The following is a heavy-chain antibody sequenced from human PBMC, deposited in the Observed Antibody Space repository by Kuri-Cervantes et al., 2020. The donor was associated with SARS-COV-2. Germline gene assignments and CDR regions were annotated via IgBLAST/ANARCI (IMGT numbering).Heavy chain of an antibody. D-gene: IGHD2-2*02. CDR1: GYTFTSYG. V-gene: IGHV1-18*01. J-gene: IGHJ6*03. CDR2: ISAYNGNT. CDR3: ARERPSVVVPAAIFQGPYYYYYMDV. Sequence: ASVEVSCKASGYTFTSYGISWVRQAPGQGLEWMGWISAYNGNTNYAQKLQGRVTMTTDTSTSTAYMELRSPRSEDTAVYYCARERPSVVVPAAIFQGPYYYYYMDVWGKGTAVTVSS.